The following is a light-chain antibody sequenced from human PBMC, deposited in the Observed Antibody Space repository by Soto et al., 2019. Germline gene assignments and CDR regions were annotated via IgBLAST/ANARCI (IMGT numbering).Light chain of an antibody. J-gene: IGKJ4*01. CDR3: QQYDNLPLT. V-gene: IGKV1-33*01. CDR1: QDINNY. CDR2: DAS. Sequence: DIQLTQSPPSQSASVGDRVTITCQASQDINNYLNWNQQKPGKAPKLLIYDASTLETGVPSRFSGSGSGTDFTFTISSLQPEDFATYYCQQYDNLPLTFGGGTKVEIK.